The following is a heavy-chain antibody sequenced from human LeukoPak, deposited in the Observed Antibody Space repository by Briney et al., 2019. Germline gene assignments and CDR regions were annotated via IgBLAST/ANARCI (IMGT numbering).Heavy chain of an antibody. V-gene: IGHV3-9*01. Sequence: GRSLRLSCAPSGFTFANYAMHWVRQAPGKGLAWVSGISWNSGTIGYADSVKGRFIISRDNAKNSLYLQMNSLRPDDTAFYYCAKGPQLGSIDYWGQGTLVTVSS. CDR3: AKGPQLGSIDY. CDR2: ISWNSGTI. D-gene: IGHD7-27*01. J-gene: IGHJ4*02. CDR1: GFTFANYA.